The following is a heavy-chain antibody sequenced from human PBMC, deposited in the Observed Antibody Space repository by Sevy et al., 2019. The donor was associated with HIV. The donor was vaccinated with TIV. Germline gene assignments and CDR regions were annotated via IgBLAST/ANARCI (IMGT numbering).Heavy chain of an antibody. CDR1: GFTFSSYG. CDR3: VKDGGRGSSWYSGFDY. J-gene: IGHJ4*02. V-gene: IGHV3-30*02. Sequence: GGSLRLSCAASGFTFSSYGMHWVRQAPGKGLEWVAFIRYDGSNKYYADSVKGRFTISRDNSKNTLYVQMNSLRAEDTAVYYCVKDGGRGSSWYSGFDYWGQGTLVTVSS. CDR2: IRYDGSNK. D-gene: IGHD6-13*01.